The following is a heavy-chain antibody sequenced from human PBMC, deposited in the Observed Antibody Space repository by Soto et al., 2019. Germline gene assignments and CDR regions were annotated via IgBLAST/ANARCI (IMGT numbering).Heavy chain of an antibody. D-gene: IGHD2-8*02. CDR1: GFMFSDYG. V-gene: IGHV3-23*01. CDR2: IHPTGGNT. Sequence: GGSLRLSCAASGFMFSDYGMSWVRQAPGKGLQWVSTIHPTGGNTHYAESVKGRFTISRDNSKNTLSLQMNSLRPEDTAVYYCAKDPSPGPADLWGQGSLVTVSS. J-gene: IGHJ5*02. CDR3: AKDPSPGPADL.